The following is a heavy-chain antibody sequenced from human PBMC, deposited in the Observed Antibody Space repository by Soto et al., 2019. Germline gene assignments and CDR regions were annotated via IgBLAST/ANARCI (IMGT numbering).Heavy chain of an antibody. Sequence: PGGSLRLSCAASGFTFSSYGMHWVRQAPGKGLEWVAVISYDGSNKYYADSVKGRFTISRDNSKNTLYLQTNSLRAEDTAVYYCAKGTSTYYDFWSGYYTLGFGMDVWGQGTTVTVSS. CDR3: AKGTSTYYDFWSGYYTLGFGMDV. D-gene: IGHD3-3*01. CDR1: GFTFSSYG. CDR2: ISYDGSNK. V-gene: IGHV3-30*18. J-gene: IGHJ6*02.